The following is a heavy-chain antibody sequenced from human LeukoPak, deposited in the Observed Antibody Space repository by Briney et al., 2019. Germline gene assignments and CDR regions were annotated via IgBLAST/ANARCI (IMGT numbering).Heavy chain of an antibody. CDR3: ARDKGERSLDH. D-gene: IGHD1-1*01. CDR1: GLPFSASG. CDR2: IWSDGSKT. Sequence: GRSLRLSCKAFGLPFSASGMHWVRQAPGKGLEWVAMIWSDGSKTYYADSVEGRFTISRDNSKNTVDLQMNRLGVDDTAVYYCARDKGERSLDHWGQGTLVTVSS. J-gene: IGHJ4*02. V-gene: IGHV3-33*01.